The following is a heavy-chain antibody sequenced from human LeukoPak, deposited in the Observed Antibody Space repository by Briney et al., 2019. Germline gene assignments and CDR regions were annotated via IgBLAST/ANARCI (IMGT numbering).Heavy chain of an antibody. V-gene: IGHV1-2*04. Sequence: ASVKVSCKASGYTLTGYYMHWVRQAPGQGLEWMGWINPNSGGTNYAQKFQGWVTMTRDTSISTAYMELSRLRSDDTAVYYCARDHVVVVPAAIGGYYYGMDVWGQGTTVTVSS. J-gene: IGHJ6*02. CDR1: GYTLTGYY. CDR3: ARDHVVVVPAAIGGYYYGMDV. CDR2: INPNSGGT. D-gene: IGHD2-2*01.